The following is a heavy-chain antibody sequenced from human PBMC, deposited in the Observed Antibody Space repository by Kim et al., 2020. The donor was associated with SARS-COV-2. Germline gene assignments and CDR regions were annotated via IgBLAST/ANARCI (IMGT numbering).Heavy chain of an antibody. CDR1: GGSISSGGYY. D-gene: IGHD3-3*01. V-gene: IGHV4-31*03. J-gene: IGHJ5*02. CDR3: ARRVPFTIFGVAIPGGFDP. Sequence: SETLSLTCTVSGGSISSGGYYWSWIRQHPGKGLEWIGYIYYSGSTYYNPSLKSRVTISVDTSKNQFSLKLSSVTAADTAVYYCARRVPFTIFGVAIPGGFDPWGQGTLVTVSS. CDR2: IYYSGST.